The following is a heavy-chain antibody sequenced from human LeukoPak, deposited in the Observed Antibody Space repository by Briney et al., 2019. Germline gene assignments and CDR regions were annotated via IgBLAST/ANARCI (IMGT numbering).Heavy chain of an antibody. CDR2: IRYDGTNR. CDR3: AKSYSGSYDFDY. D-gene: IGHD1-26*01. Sequence: GGSLRLSCAASGFTFSSYGMHWVRQAPGKGLEGVAFIRYDGTNRYYSDSVKGRFTISRDNSKNTLYLQMNSLRAEDTAVYYCAKSYSGSYDFDYWGQGTLVTVSS. J-gene: IGHJ4*02. V-gene: IGHV3-30*02. CDR1: GFTFSSYG.